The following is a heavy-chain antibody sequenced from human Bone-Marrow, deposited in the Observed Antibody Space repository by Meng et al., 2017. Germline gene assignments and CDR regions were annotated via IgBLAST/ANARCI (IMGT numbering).Heavy chain of an antibody. CDR1: GFPFTSYW. CDR3: ARFTPFDY. V-gene: IGHV3-74*01. CDR2: INTDGSST. Sequence: ESGGTLVHAWGTRRLSCTASGFPFTSYWMHWVRQAQGKGPVWVSRINTDGSSTDYADSVKGRFTISRDNAKNTLYLQMNSLRAEDTAMYYCARFTPFDYWGQGTLVTVSS. J-gene: IGHJ4*02.